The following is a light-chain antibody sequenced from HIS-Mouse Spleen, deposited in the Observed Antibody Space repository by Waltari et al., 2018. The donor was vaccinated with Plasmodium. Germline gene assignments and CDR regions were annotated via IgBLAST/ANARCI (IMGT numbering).Light chain of an antibody. CDR2: AAS. V-gene: IGKV1-8*01. J-gene: IGKJ4*01. CDR1: QGLSSS. Sequence: AIRMTQSPSSFSASTGHRVTITFRANQGLSSSLAWYQQKPGKAPNLLIYAASTLQSGVPSRFSGSGSGTDFTLTISCLQSEDFATYYCQQYYSYPLTCGGGTKVEIK. CDR3: QQYYSYPLT.